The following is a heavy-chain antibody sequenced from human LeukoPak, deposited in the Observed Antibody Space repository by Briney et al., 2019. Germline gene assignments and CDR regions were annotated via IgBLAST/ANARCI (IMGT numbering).Heavy chain of an antibody. V-gene: IGHV4-39*01. CDR2: IYYSGST. CDR3: ATLYYYGSGIRSYY. D-gene: IGHD3-10*01. CDR1: GGSITTYSYY. Sequence: PSETLSLTCTVSGGSITTYSYYWGWIRQPPGKGLEWIGNIYYSGSTYYNPSLKSRVTISVDTSKNQFSLKLGSVTAADTAVYYCATLYYYGSGIRSYYWGQGTLVTVSS. J-gene: IGHJ4*02.